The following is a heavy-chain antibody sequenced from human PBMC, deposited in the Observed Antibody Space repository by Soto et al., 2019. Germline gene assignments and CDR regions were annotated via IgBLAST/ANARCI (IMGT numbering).Heavy chain of an antibody. CDR2: IWYDGSNE. J-gene: IGHJ3*02. CDR1: GFTFSSYG. V-gene: IGHV3-33*01. Sequence: QVQLVESGGGVVQPGRSLRLSCAASGFTFSSYGMHWVRQAPGKGLEWVAVIWYDGSNEYYADSVKGRFTISRDNSKNALYLQMNSLRAEDTAVYYCARAATVTTAGDAFDIWGQGTMVTVSS. CDR3: ARAATVTTAGDAFDI. D-gene: IGHD4-17*01.